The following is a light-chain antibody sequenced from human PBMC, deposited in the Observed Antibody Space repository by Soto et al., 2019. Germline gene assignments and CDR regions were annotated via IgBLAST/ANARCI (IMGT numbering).Light chain of an antibody. V-gene: IGKV4-1*01. CDR1: QSVLYSSNNKNY. CDR3: QQYYSTPRDT. CDR2: WAS. J-gene: IGKJ4*01. Sequence: DIVMTQSPDSLAVSLGERATINCKSSQSVLYSSNNKNYLAWYQQKPGQPPKLLIYWASTRESGVPDRFSGSGSGTDFTLTISSLQAEDVAVYYCQQYYSTPRDTFGGGTQVEIK.